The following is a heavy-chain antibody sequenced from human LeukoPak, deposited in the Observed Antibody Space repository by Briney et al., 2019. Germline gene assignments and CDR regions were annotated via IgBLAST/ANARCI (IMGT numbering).Heavy chain of an antibody. V-gene: IGHV3-7*01. Sequence: GGSLRLSCAASGFTFSSYWMSWVRQAPGKGLEWVANIKQDGSEKYYVDSVKGRFTISRDNAKNSLYLQMNSLRAEDTAVYYCARELGYSYGYDRGYWGQGTLVTVSS. D-gene: IGHD5-18*01. CDR2: IKQDGSEK. CDR1: GFTFSSYW. CDR3: ARELGYSYGYDRGY. J-gene: IGHJ4*02.